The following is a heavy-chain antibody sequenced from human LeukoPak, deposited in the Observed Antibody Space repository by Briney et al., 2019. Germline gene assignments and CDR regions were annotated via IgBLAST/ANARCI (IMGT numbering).Heavy chain of an antibody. Sequence: SGGSLRLSCAASGFTFSSYAMHWVRQAPGKGLEWVAVISYDGSNKYYADSVKGRFTISRDNFKNTLYLQMNSLRAEDTAVYYCARVGQGEWFFDLWGRGTLVTVSS. V-gene: IGHV3-30-3*01. CDR1: GFTFSSYA. J-gene: IGHJ2*01. CDR3: ARVGQGEWFFDL. D-gene: IGHD1-26*01. CDR2: ISYDGSNK.